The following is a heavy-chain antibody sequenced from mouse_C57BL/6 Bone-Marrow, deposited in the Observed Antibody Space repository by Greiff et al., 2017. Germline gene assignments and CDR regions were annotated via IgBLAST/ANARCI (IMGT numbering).Heavy chain of an antibody. CDR3: ARNFCDV. CDR2: IDPSDSYT. V-gene: IGHV1-69*01. Sequence: QVHVKQPGAELVMPGASVKLSCKASGYTFTSYWMHWVKQRPGQGLEWIGEIDPSDSYTNYNQKFKGKSTLTVDKSSSTAYMQLSSLTSEDSAVYNWARNFCDVWGTGPTVTAS. CDR1: GYTFTSYW. J-gene: IGHJ1*03.